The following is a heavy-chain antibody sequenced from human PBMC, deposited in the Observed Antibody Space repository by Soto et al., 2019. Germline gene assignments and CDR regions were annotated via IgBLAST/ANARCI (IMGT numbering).Heavy chain of an antibody. Sequence: ASVKVSCKASGYTFTSYYMHWVRQAPGQGLEWMGIINPSGGSTSYAQKFQGRVTMTRDTSTSTVYMELSSLRSEDTAVYYCARDHTNYYGSGSYFDYWGQGTLVTVSS. V-gene: IGHV1-46*01. J-gene: IGHJ4*02. CDR1: GYTFTSYY. CDR2: INPSGGST. CDR3: ARDHTNYYGSGSYFDY. D-gene: IGHD3-10*01.